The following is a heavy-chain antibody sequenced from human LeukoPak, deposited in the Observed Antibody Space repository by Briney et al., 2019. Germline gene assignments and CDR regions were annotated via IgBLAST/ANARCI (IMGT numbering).Heavy chain of an antibody. D-gene: IGHD6-19*01. Sequence: ASETLSLTCTVSGGSISSSSYYWGWIRQPPGKGLEWIGSIYYSGSTYYNPSLKSRVTISVDTSKNQFSLNLSSVTAADTAVYYCARHVNGWSENYFDYWGQGTLVTVSS. J-gene: IGHJ4*02. V-gene: IGHV4-39*01. CDR3: ARHVNGWSENYFDY. CDR2: IYYSGST. CDR1: GGSISSSSYY.